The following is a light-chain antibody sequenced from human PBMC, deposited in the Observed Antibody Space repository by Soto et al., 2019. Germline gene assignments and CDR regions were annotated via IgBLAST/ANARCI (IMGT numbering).Light chain of an antibody. V-gene: IGKV3-15*01. J-gene: IGKJ4*01. CDR2: GAS. CDR1: QSVSSK. Sequence: EIVMTQSPATLSVSPGERATLSCRASQSVSSKLGWYQQKPGQAPRLLIYGASTRATGIPARFSGSGSRTEFTLTISSLQSEDFAVYYCQQYNNWPLTFGGGTKLEIK. CDR3: QQYNNWPLT.